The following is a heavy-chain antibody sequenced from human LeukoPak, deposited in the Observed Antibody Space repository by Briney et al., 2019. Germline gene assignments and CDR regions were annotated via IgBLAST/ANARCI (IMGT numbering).Heavy chain of an antibody. CDR1: GYTFTGYY. V-gene: IGHV1-2*02. J-gene: IGHJ5*02. Sequence: GASVKVSCKASGYTFTGYYMHWVRQAPGQGLEWMGWINPNSGGTNYAQKFQGGVTMTRDTSISTAYMELSRLRSDDTAVYYCAREGYCSSTSCYVWFDPWSQGTLVTVSS. CDR2: INPNSGGT. D-gene: IGHD2-2*01. CDR3: AREGYCSSTSCYVWFDP.